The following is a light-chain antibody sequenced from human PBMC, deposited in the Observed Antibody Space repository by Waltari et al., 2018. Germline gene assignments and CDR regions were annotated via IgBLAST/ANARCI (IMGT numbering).Light chain of an antibody. CDR1: SSDVGSYNL. Sequence: QSALTQPASVSGSPGQSITISCTGTSSDVGSYNLVSWYQQHPGKAPKPMIYAVSKRTSGVSNRVSCSESGNMASLTISGLQAEDEADYYCCSYAGSSTFAVFGGGTKLTVL. CDR2: AVS. J-gene: IGLJ3*02. CDR3: CSYAGSSTFAV. V-gene: IGLV2-23*02.